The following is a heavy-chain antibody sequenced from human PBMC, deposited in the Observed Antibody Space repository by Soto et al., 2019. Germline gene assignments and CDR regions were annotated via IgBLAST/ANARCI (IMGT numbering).Heavy chain of an antibody. Sequence: EVQLLESGGGLVQPGGSLRLSCAASGFTFSSYVMSWVRQASGKGLEWVGRIRSRANNFATSSAASVKGRFTFSRDDSKNTAYLQMNTLKPEDTAVYYCARGQGAAIGDYYYHGMDVWGQGTTVTVSS. D-gene: IGHD2-2*02. V-gene: IGHV3-73*01. J-gene: IGHJ6*02. CDR2: IRSRANNFAT. CDR3: ARGQGAAIGDYYYHGMDV. CDR1: GFTFSSYV.